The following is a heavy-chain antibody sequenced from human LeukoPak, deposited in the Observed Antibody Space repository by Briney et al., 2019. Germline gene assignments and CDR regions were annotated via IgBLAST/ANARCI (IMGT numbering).Heavy chain of an antibody. CDR2: IYYSGST. Sequence: SETLSLTCTVSGGSISSYYWSWIRQPPGKGLEWIGYIYYSGSTNYNPSLKSRVTISVDTSKNQFSLKLSSVTAADTAVCYCARVDDKGYFQHWGQGTLVTVSS. CDR1: GGSISSYY. D-gene: IGHD3-22*01. V-gene: IGHV4-59*01. J-gene: IGHJ1*01. CDR3: ARVDDKGYFQH.